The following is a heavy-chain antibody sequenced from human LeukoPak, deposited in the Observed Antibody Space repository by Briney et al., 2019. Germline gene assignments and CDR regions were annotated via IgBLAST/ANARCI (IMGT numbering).Heavy chain of an antibody. J-gene: IGHJ4*02. Sequence: GGSLRLSCAASGLNVTNNFVTWVRQAPGKGLEWVSVMYSGGSTYYADSVKGRFIISRDNSKNTLYLQMNSLRVEDTAVYYCARDNTVAGFDSRGQGTLVSVSS. CDR2: MYSGGST. CDR3: ARDNTVAGFDS. D-gene: IGHD6-19*01. V-gene: IGHV3-53*01. CDR1: GLNVTNNF.